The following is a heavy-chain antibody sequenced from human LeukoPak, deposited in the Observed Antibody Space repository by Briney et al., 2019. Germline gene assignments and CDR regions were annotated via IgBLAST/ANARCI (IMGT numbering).Heavy chain of an antibody. CDR3: ARDRTSSWYGPIDY. J-gene: IGHJ4*02. CDR2: IWYDGSNK. CDR1: GFTFSSYG. D-gene: IGHD6-13*01. Sequence: GGSLRLSCAASGFTFSSYGMHWVRQAPGKGLEGVAVIWYDGSNKYYADSVKGRFTISRDNSKNTLYLEMNSLRAEDTAVYYCARDRTSSWYGPIDYWGQGTLVTVSS. V-gene: IGHV3-33*01.